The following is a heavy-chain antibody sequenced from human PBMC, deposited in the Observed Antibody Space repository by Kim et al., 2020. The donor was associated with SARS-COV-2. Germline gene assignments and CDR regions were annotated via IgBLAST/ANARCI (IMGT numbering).Heavy chain of an antibody. CDR1: EFDFSRYG. CDR3: AKTLFDYGVYRGSDY. CDR2: LSYDGSSK. D-gene: IGHD4-17*01. J-gene: IGHJ4*02. V-gene: IGHV3-30*18. Sequence: GGSLRLSCAASEFDFSRYGMHWVRQAPGQGLEWVATLSYDGSSKYYVDSVKGRFTISRDNSKNTLYLQMNSLRVEDTAVYYCAKTLFDYGVYRGSDYWGQGTLVTVSS.